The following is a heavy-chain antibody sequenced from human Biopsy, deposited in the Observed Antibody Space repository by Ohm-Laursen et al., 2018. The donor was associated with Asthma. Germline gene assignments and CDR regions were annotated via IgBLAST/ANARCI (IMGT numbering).Heavy chain of an antibody. CDR3: ARRGGVRRYFDY. CDR2: IYYIGST. J-gene: IGHJ4*02. D-gene: IGHD3-16*01. CDR1: GGSISSNFYY. Sequence: SQTLSLTCTVSGGSISSNFYYRGWIRQPPGKGLEWIGYIYYIGSTYYNPSLKSRVAISLDTSKNQFSLKLSSVTAADTAVYFCARRGGVRRYFDYWGQGTLVTVSS. V-gene: IGHV4-30-4*01.